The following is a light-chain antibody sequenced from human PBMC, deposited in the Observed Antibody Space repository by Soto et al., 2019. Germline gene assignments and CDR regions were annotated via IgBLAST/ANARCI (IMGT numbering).Light chain of an antibody. V-gene: IGKV1-33*01. CDR3: QQYENLPT. Sequence: DIQITQCPSSLSASVGDRVTITCQASQNINNDLNWYQQKPGRAPKLLIYDASNLEAGVPSRFRGSGSGTDFTFTISRLQPEDIATYYCQQYENLPTFGQGTRLEIK. CDR2: DAS. J-gene: IGKJ5*01. CDR1: QNINND.